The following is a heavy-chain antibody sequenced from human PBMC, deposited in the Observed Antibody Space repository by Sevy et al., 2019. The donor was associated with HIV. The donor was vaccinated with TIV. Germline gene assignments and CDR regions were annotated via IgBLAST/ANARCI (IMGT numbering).Heavy chain of an antibody. CDR1: GFTPSTYG. V-gene: IGHV3-30*02. CDR3: AKDGPLYCGGDCSRFDY. Sequence: GGSLRLSCAASGFTPSTYGMHWVRQAPGKGLEWVAVIGYDGSNKYYADSVRGRFTISRDNSKNTLFLQMDSLRAEDTAVYYCAKDGPLYCGGDCSRFDYWGQGTLVTVSS. D-gene: IGHD2-21*02. J-gene: IGHJ4*02. CDR2: IGYDGSNK.